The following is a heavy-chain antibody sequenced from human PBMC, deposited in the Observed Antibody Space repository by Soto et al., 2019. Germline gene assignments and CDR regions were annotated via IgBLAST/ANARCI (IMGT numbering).Heavy chain of an antibody. CDR3: AREYGMDV. CDR1: GYSFHTYA. J-gene: IGHJ6*02. V-gene: IGHV1-18*01. Sequence: QVQLVQSGAEVKKPGASVNVSCKASGYSFHTYAISWVRQAPGQGLEWVGWISGYNGNTNYAQKFQGIVTLTTDTSTKTAFMELRSLTGDDTAVYYCAREYGMDVWGQGTPVTVSS. CDR2: ISGYNGNT.